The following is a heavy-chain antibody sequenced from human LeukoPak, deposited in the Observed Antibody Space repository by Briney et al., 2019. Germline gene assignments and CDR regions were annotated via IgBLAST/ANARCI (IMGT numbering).Heavy chain of an antibody. V-gene: IGHV3-23*01. CDR2: ISAGGGST. Sequence: PGGCLSLSCAASGFTFSSYTMSWVRRAPGKGLEWVSSISAGGGSTNYADSVKGRFTISRENPKNTLYLQMNSLRAEDTAVYYCAKEKYYGSDWGQGTLVTVSS. CDR1: GFTFSSYT. D-gene: IGHD3-10*01. J-gene: IGHJ4*02. CDR3: AKEKYYGSD.